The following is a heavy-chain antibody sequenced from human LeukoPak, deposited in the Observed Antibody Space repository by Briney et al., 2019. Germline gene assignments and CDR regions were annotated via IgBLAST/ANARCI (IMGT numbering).Heavy chain of an antibody. Sequence: GRSLRLSCAASGFTFSDYYMSWVRQAPGKGLEWVSSISGSGGISYHADSVKGRFTISRDNSKNTLFLQMNSLRAEDTAVYYCAKNTVSGGHYQYYMDVWGKGTTVTVSS. J-gene: IGHJ6*03. D-gene: IGHD4-11*01. CDR2: ISGSGGIS. CDR3: AKNTVSGGHYQYYMDV. CDR1: GFTFSDYY. V-gene: IGHV3-23*01.